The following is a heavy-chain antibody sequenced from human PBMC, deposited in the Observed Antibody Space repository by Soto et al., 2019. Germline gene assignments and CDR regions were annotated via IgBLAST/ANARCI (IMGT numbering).Heavy chain of an antibody. V-gene: IGHV2-5*02. D-gene: IGHD3-3*01. CDR1: GFSLSTTGVG. CDR3: AYTHESYDLWSGYSA. CDR2: IYWDDDK. J-gene: IGHJ5*02. Sequence: QITLKESGPTLVKPTQTLTLTCTFSGFSLSTTGVGVGWIRQPPGKALEWLALIYWDDDKRYSPSLKSRLTTTKDTSKNQVVLIMTDMDPVDTATHYCAYTHESYDLWSGYSAWGQGTLVTVSS.